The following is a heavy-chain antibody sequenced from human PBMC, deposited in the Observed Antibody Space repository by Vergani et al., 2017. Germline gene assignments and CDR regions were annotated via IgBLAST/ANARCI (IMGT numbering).Heavy chain of an antibody. V-gene: IGHV4-30-4*01. Sequence: QVQLQESGPGLVKPSQTLSLTCTVSGGSISSGDYYWSWIRQPPGKGLEWIGYIYYSGSTYSNPSLKSRVTISVDTSKNQFSLKRSSVTAADTAVYYCARASYCSSTSCDTGGFYYWGQGTLVTVSS. J-gene: IGHJ4*02. CDR1: GGSISSGDYY. CDR3: ARASYCSSTSCDTGGFYY. CDR2: IYYSGST. D-gene: IGHD2-2*02.